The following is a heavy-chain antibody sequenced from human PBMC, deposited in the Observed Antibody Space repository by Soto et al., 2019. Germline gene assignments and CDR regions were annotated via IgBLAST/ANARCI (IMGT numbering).Heavy chain of an antibody. V-gene: IGHV4-39*01. J-gene: IGHJ5*02. Sequence: LQLEESGPGLVKPSETLSLTCTVSGASITGSRYYWGWIRQPPGKGLEGIGTIYHIGSPYYNPSLKSRLTMSVDTAKKQVSLRLTSVTAADTAVYYCVKTYGSMNWFDLWGQGTLVTVSS. CDR3: VKTYGSMNWFDL. CDR1: GASITGSRYY. CDR2: IYHIGSP. D-gene: IGHD3-10*01.